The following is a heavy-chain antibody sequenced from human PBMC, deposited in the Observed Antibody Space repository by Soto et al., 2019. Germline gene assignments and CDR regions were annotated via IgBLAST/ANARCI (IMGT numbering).Heavy chain of an antibody. CDR1: GFSFSAHG. J-gene: IGHJ5*01. CDR3: ARDVSWRGGLS. CDR2: ISYDGTSE. Sequence: GGSMRLSCAASGFSFSAHGMHWVRQTPGKGLEWVAFISYDGTSEHYSDSVRGRFTISRDNFKDTLTLQMHSLRSEDTARYFCARDVSWRGGLSCGQGSLVTVSS. V-gene: IGHV3-30*03. D-gene: IGHD3-16*01.